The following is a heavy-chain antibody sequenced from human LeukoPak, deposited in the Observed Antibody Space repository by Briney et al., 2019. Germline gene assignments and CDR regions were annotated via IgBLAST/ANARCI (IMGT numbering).Heavy chain of an antibody. D-gene: IGHD3-22*01. J-gene: IGHJ4*02. CDR2: IYSGGNT. CDR1: GFALSSNY. Sequence: PGGSLRLSCAASGFALSSNYMNWVRQAPGQGVEWGSVIYSGGNTYYSDSLMGLFTISRDNSKNTVYLQMNSLRTEYTGVYYRAKEYYSDSSGPFDYWGQGTIVTVSS. CDR3: AKEYYSDSSGPFDY. V-gene: IGHV3-53*01.